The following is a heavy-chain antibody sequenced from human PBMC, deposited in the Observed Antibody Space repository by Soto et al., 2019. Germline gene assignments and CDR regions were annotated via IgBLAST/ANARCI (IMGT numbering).Heavy chain of an antibody. V-gene: IGHV3-7*01. CDR2: IKQDGSEK. CDR1: GFTFSSYW. CDR3: ARAAYGSGSHFDY. J-gene: IGHJ4*02. D-gene: IGHD3-10*01. Sequence: GGSLRLSCAASGFTFSSYWMSWVRQAPGKGLEWVANIKQDGSEKYYVDSVKGRFTISRDNAKNSLYLQMNSLRAEDTAVYYCARAAYGSGSHFDYWGQGTLVTVSS.